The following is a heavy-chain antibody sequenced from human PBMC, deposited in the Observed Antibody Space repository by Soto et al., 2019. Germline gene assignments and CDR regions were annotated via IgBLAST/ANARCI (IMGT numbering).Heavy chain of an antibody. CDR1: GGSITRNNHF. J-gene: IGHJ4*02. CDR2: IQYGGTT. V-gene: IGHV4-39*01. Sequence: QLQLQESGPGLVKASETLSLTCTVSGGSITRNNHFWGWIRQSPGKGLEWIGSIQYGGTTNYNPSLKGRVIMSTETSKNQFSLMINSVTATDTAVYDCARLSSSGWYQGSYFDYWGQGTLVTVSS. CDR3: ARLSSSGWYQGSYFDY. D-gene: IGHD6-19*01.